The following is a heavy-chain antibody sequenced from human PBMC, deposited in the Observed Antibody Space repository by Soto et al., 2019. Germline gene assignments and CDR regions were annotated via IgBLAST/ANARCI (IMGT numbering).Heavy chain of an antibody. CDR3: AKDTYYHDSTGYYVFDY. Sequence: QVQLVESGGGVVQPGRSLRLSCAASGSTFRSYGAHWVRQAPGKGLEWVAAISYDGSNKNYVDSVKGRFTISRDNSENTLYLQMNSLRAEDTAVYYCAKDTYYHDSTGYYVFDYWGQGTLVTVSS. CDR1: GSTFRSYG. J-gene: IGHJ4*02. D-gene: IGHD3-22*01. CDR2: ISYDGSNK. V-gene: IGHV3-30*18.